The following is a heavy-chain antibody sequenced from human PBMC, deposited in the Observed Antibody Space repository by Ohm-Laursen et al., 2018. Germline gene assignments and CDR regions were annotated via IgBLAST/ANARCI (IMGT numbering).Heavy chain of an antibody. CDR2: ISYDGSNK. CDR3: ARGGGGYGVDY. Sequence: SLRLSCAASRFSFSNYGMHWVRQAPGKGLEWVAVISYDGSNKYYADSVKGRFTISRDNSKSTLYLQMNSLRAEDTAVYYCARGGGGYGVDYWGQGTLVTVSS. J-gene: IGHJ4*02. D-gene: IGHD5-12*01. CDR1: RFSFSNYG. V-gene: IGHV3-30*03.